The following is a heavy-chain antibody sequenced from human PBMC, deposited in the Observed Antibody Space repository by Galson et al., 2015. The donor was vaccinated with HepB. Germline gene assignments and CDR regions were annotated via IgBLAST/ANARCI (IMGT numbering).Heavy chain of an antibody. CDR2: IYYSGST. J-gene: IGHJ3*02. V-gene: IGHV4-59*01. D-gene: IGHD7-27*01. CDR1: GGSISSYY. Sequence: LSLTCTVSGGSISSYYWSWIRQPPGKGLEWIGYIYYSGSTNYNPSLKSRVTISVDTSKNQFSLKLSSVTAADTAVYYCAREDKWVWGSHAFDIWGQGTMVTVSS. CDR3: AREDKWVWGSHAFDI.